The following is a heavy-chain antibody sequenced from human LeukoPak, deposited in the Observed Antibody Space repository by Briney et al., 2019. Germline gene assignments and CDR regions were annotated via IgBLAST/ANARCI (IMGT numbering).Heavy chain of an antibody. CDR2: ISSSSSYI. J-gene: IGHJ4*02. CDR1: GFTFSSYS. V-gene: IGHV3-21*01. CDR3: AREVGQQLVPFDY. D-gene: IGHD6-13*01. Sequence: GGSLRLSCAASGFTFSSYSMNWVRQAPGKGLEGVSSISSSSSYIYYADSVKGRFTISRDNAKNSLYLQMNSLRAEDTAVYYCAREVGQQLVPFDYWGQGTLVTVSS.